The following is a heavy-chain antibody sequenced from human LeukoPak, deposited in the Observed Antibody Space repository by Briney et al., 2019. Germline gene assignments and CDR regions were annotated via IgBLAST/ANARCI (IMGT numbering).Heavy chain of an antibody. Sequence: ASVKVSCKASGGTFSSYAISWVRQAPGQGLEWTGGIIPIFGTANYAQKFQGRVTVTADESTSTAYMELSSLRSEDTAVYYCARDLQKRFLEWLSPYYYYYYMDVWGKGTTVTVTS. J-gene: IGHJ6*03. CDR1: GGTFSSYA. CDR3: ARDLQKRFLEWLSPYYYYYYMDV. CDR2: IIPIFGTA. D-gene: IGHD3-3*01. V-gene: IGHV1-69*13.